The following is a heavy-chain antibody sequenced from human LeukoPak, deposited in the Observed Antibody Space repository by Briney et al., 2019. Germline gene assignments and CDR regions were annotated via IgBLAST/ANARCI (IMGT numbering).Heavy chain of an antibody. J-gene: IGHJ4*02. V-gene: IGHV1-18*01. CDR1: GYSFTSYD. D-gene: IGHD3-10*01. CDR2: ISAFNGNT. CDR3: ARVYSSAFDN. Sequence: VASVKVSWKASGYSFTSYDIGWVRQAPEQGLEWMGWISAFNGNTNNAQKVQGRVTMTTDTSTSTAYMELRSLTSDDTAVYYCARVYSSAFDNWGQGTLVTVTS.